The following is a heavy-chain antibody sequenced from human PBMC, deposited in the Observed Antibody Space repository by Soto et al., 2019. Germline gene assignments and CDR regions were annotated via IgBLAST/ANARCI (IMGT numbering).Heavy chain of an antibody. D-gene: IGHD2-2*01. J-gene: IGHJ5*02. CDR2: ISGSGGST. Sequence: PGGSLRLSCAASGFTFSSYAMSWVRQAPGKGLEWVSAISGSGGSTYYADSVKGRFTISRDNSKNTLYLQMNSLRAEDTAVYYCAKPKLVVPAPDWFDPWGQGTLVTVSS. CDR1: GFTFSSYA. CDR3: AKPKLVVPAPDWFDP. V-gene: IGHV3-23*01.